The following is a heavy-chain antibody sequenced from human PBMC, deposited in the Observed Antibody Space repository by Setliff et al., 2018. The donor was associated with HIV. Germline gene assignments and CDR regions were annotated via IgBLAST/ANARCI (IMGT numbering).Heavy chain of an antibody. CDR1: GGTFSSYA. CDR2: IIPISGTV. D-gene: IGHD3-3*01. J-gene: IGHJ6*02. V-gene: IGHV1-69*05. CDR3: ARIFGDQGYYYGMDV. Sequence: GASVKVSCKASGGTFSSYAISWVRQAPGQGLEWMGGIIPISGTVNYAQKFWGRVTITTHESTSTAYMELSSLRSEDTAVYYCARIFGDQGYYYGMDVWGQGTTVTVSS.